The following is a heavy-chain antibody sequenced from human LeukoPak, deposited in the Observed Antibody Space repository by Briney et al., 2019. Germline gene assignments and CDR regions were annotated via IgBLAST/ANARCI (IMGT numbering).Heavy chain of an antibody. CDR3: AREGGPYRPLDY. CDR2: VNLQGST. Sequence: PSGTLSLTCGVSGGSISDTNWWTWFRQPPGKGLEWIGEVNLQGSTNYNPSLKSRVAISVDKSENHISLKLTSVTAAETAVYYCAREGGPYRPLDYWGKGTLVTVA. V-gene: IGHV4-4*02. CDR1: GGSISDTNW. J-gene: IGHJ4*02.